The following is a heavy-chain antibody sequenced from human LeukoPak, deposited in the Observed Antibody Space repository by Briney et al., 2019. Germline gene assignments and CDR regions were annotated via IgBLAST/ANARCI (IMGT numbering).Heavy chain of an antibody. J-gene: IGHJ5*02. Sequence: SSETLSLTCTVSGGSISSNSYYWGWIRQPPGKGLEWIGEIYHSGSTNYNPSLKSRVTISVDKSKNQFSLKLSSVTAADTAVYYCARTVHPKPSPNNWFDPWGQGTLVTVSP. D-gene: IGHD3-10*01. V-gene: IGHV4-39*07. CDR2: IYHSGST. CDR1: GGSISSNSYY. CDR3: ARTVHPKPSPNNWFDP.